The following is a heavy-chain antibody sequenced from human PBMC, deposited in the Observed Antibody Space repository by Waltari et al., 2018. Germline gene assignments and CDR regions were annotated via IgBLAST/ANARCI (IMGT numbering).Heavy chain of an antibody. CDR1: GGSFSGYY. CDR3: ARAELWFGELISY. CDR2: SNHGGRT. V-gene: IGHV4-34*01. J-gene: IGHJ4*02. Sequence: QVQLQQWGAGLLKPSETLSLTCAVFGGSFSGYYWSWFRQPPGKGLEWIGESNHGGRTNYNPALKSRVTISVDKSKYQFSLKLSSGTAADTAVYYCARAELWFGELISYWGQGTLVTVSS. D-gene: IGHD3-10*01.